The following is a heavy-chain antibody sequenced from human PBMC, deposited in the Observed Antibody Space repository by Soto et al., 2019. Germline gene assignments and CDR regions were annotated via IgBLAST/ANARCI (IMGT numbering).Heavy chain of an antibody. Sequence: QMQLVESGGGLVKPGGSLRLSCAASGFTFSDYYMSWIRQAPGKGLEWVSYISNSGSTIYYADSAKGRFTISRDNAKNSLYLQMNSLKAEDTAVYYCARDAAYSNYPHWGQGTLVTVSS. J-gene: IGHJ4*02. CDR2: ISNSGSTI. CDR1: GFTFSDYY. CDR3: ARDAAYSNYPH. V-gene: IGHV3-11*01. D-gene: IGHD4-4*01.